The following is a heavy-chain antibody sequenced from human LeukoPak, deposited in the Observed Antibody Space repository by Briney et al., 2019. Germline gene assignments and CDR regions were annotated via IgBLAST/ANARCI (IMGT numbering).Heavy chain of an antibody. D-gene: IGHD3-10*01. V-gene: IGHV4-34*01. CDR3: ARRSTMVRGVSPFDY. CDR2: INHSGST. J-gene: IGHJ4*02. CDR1: GGSFSGYY. Sequence: SETLSLTCAVYGGSFSGYYWSWIRQPPGKGLEWIGEINHSGSTNYNPSLKSRVTISVDTSKNQFSLKLSSVTAADTAVYYCARRSTMVRGVSPFDYWGQGTLVTVSS.